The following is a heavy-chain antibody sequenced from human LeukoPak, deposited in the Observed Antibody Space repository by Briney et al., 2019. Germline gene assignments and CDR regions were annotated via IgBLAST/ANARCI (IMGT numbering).Heavy chain of an antibody. Sequence: GGSLRLSCAASGFSFSDAYMTWVRQVPGKGLEWVGRIKTKTDGATADYAAPVKGRFSISRDDSKNTLFLQMDSLKTEDTAVYYCTTALRLYPDINAYYLFDYWGQGMLVTVSS. CDR1: GFSFSDAY. J-gene: IGHJ4*02. V-gene: IGHV3-15*01. CDR3: TTALRLYPDINAYYLFDY. CDR2: IKTKTDGATA. D-gene: IGHD3-16*01.